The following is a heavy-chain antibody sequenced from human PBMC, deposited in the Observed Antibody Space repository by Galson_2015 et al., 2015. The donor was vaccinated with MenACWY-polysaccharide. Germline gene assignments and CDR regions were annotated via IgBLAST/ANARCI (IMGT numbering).Heavy chain of an antibody. CDR3: ARGHREYYDFWSGYYNYYYMDV. Sequence: GKGLDWVSVIYSGGSTYYADSVKGRFTISRDNSKNTLYLQMNSLRAEDTAVYYCARGHREYYDFWSGYYNYYYMDVWGKGTTVTVSS. J-gene: IGHJ6*03. CDR2: IYSGGST. V-gene: IGHV3-53*01. D-gene: IGHD3-3*01.